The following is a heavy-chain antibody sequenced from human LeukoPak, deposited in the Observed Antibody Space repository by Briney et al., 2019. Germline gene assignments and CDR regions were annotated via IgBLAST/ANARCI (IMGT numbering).Heavy chain of an antibody. Sequence: PGGSLRLSCAASGFTFDDYAMHWVRQAPGKGLEWVSGISWNSGSIGYADSVKGRFTISRDNAKNSLYLQMNSLRAEDDSGQVDYWAREPWSPSPQ. CDR2: ISWNSGSI. CDR3: Y. V-gene: IGHV3-9*01. J-gene: IGHJ4*02. CDR1: GFTFDDYA. D-gene: IGHD1-26*01.